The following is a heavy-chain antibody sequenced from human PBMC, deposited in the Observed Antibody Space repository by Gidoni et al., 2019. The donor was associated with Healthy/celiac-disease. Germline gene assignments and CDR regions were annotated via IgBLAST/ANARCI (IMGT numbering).Heavy chain of an antibody. Sequence: EVQLVESGGGLVQPGGSLRLSCAASGFTFSSYDMHWVRQATGKGLEWVSAIGTAGDPYYPGSVKGRFTISRENAKNSLYLQMNSLRAGDTAVYYCARGDGGNDKDYYYMDVWGKGTTVTVSS. CDR3: ARGDGGNDKDYYYMDV. V-gene: IGHV3-13*05. CDR1: GFTFSSYD. J-gene: IGHJ6*03. D-gene: IGHD2-15*01. CDR2: IGTAGDP.